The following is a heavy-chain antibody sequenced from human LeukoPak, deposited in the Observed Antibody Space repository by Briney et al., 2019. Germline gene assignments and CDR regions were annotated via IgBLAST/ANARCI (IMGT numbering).Heavy chain of an antibody. D-gene: IGHD3-10*01. CDR1: GFDFSIYG. V-gene: IGHV3-21*01. Sequence: PGGSLRLSCAASGFDFSIYGMNWVRQAPGKGLEWVSSINSRGNYIYYSDSLKGRFTISRDNARSSLYLQMSSLRAEDTAVYYCARGREHGSGSDWLWGQGTLVTVSP. CDR3: ARGREHGSGSDWL. J-gene: IGHJ4*02. CDR2: INSRGNYI.